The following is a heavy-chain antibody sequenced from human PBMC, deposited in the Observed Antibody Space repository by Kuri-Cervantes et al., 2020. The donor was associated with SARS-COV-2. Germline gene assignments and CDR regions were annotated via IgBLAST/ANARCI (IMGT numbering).Heavy chain of an antibody. D-gene: IGHD2-2*02. CDR1: GFTFTSSA. Sequence: SVKVSCKASGFTFTSSAMQWVRQARGQRLEWIGWIVVGSGNTNYAQKFQERVTITRDMSTSTAYMELSSLRSEDTAVYYCAKAGRDCSSTSCYTNYWGQGTLVTVSS. CDR3: AKAGRDCSSTSCYTNY. V-gene: IGHV1-58*02. CDR2: IVVGSGNT. J-gene: IGHJ4*02.